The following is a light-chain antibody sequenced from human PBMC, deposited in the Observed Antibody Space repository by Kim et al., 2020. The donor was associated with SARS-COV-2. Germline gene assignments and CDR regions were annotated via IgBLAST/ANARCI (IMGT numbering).Light chain of an antibody. V-gene: IGKV1-5*03. CDR1: QSINDW. CDR3: QQYSRYPYT. Sequence: DIQMTQSPSTLSASVGDRVTITCRASQSINDWLAWYQQKPGKAPNLLINEASNLKSGVPSRFSGSGSGTEFTLTISSLQPDDFATYYCQQYSRYPYTFGQGTKLEI. J-gene: IGKJ2*01. CDR2: EAS.